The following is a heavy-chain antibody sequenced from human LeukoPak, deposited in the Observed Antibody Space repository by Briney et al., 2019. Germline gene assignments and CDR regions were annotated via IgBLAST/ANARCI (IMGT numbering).Heavy chain of an antibody. CDR3: ARAAGLRYSDWLLWISHDAFDI. CDR2: INPSGGST. CDR1: GYTFTRYY. Sequence: GGSVKVSCKASGYTFTRYYMHWVRQAAGQGLEWMGIINPSGGSTRYAQKFQGGLTMTRDMSTSTVYMELSSLRSEDTAVYYCARAAGLRYSDWLLWISHDAFDIWGQGTMVTVSS. J-gene: IGHJ3*02. V-gene: IGHV1-46*01. D-gene: IGHD3-9*01.